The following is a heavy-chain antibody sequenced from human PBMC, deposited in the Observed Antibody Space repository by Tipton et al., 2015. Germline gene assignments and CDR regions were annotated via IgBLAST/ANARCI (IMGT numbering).Heavy chain of an antibody. CDR2: IYYSGTT. Sequence: TLSLTCTVSSGSIISSSYSWGWIRQPPGKGLEWIGSIYYSGTTYYNPSLKSRVTISVDTSKNQFSLRLNSVTAADTAVYYCARHGAGTTIIDYWGQGILVIVSS. CDR3: ARHGAGTTIIDY. D-gene: IGHD1-1*01. CDR1: SGSIISSSYS. V-gene: IGHV4-39*01. J-gene: IGHJ4*02.